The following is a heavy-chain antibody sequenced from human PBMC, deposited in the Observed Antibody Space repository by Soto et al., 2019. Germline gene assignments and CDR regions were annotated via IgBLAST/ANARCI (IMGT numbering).Heavy chain of an antibody. Sequence: QITLKESGPPLVKPTQTLTLTCTFSGFSLSTSGVSVGWIRQPPGKALEWLALIYWDDDNRYSPSLKSRLTITKDTSKNQVVLTMTNMDPVDTATYYCAHSRWSYYFDYWGQGTLVTVSS. CDR3: AHSRWSYYFDY. D-gene: IGHD2-8*01. V-gene: IGHV2-5*02. J-gene: IGHJ4*02. CDR2: IYWDDDN. CDR1: GFSLSTSGVS.